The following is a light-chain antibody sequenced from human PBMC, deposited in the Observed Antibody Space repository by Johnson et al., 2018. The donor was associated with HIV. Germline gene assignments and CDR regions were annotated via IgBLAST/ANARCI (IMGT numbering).Light chain of an antibody. V-gene: IGLV1-51*01. CDR3: ETWDSSLSGV. Sequence: QSVLTQPPSVSAAPGQKVTISCSGSSSNIGNNYVSWYQQLPGTAPKLLIYDNNKRPSGIPDRFSGSKSGTSATLGITGLQTGDEADYYCETWDSSLSGVLGTWTKVTVL. CDR1: SSNIGNNY. J-gene: IGLJ1*01. CDR2: DNN.